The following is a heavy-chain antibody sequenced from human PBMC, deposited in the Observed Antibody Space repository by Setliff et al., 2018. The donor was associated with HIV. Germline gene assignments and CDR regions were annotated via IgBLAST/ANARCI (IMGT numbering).Heavy chain of an antibody. J-gene: IGHJ5*02. CDR2: ISYDGSDK. Sequence: PGGSLRLSCAASGFTFSSYGMHWVRQAPGKGLEWVAVISYDGSDKYYPDSVKGRFTIYRENSKNTLYLQMDDLRAEDTALYYCGKDYTRTFWEYNWYDLWGQGTLVTVSS. V-gene: IGHV3-30*18. D-gene: IGHD3-3*01. CDR3: GKDYTRTFWEYNWYDL. CDR1: GFTFSSYG.